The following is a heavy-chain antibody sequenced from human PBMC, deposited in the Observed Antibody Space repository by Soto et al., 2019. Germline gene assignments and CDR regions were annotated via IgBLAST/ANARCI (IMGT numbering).Heavy chain of an antibody. CDR2: ISGSGDRT. D-gene: IGHD3-22*01. J-gene: IGHJ4*02. Sequence: EVQLLESGGGLVQPGGSLRLSCAASGITISNYPMSWVRQAPGKGLDWVSGISGSGDRTYYADSAKGRFTISKDISKKSLYLQQYNLGVEDTAIYFCVEDDGGYPSTAPHWGQGTLVTVSS. CDR3: VEDDGGYPSTAPH. V-gene: IGHV3-23*01. CDR1: GITISNYP.